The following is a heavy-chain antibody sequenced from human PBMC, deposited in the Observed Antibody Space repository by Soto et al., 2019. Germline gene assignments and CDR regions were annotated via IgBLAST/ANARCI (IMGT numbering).Heavy chain of an antibody. D-gene: IGHD2-2*01. CDR2: IIPIFGTA. V-gene: IGHV1-69*01. CDR3: AVKGAMPIPSYYWFDP. Sequence: QVQLVQSGAEVKKPGSSVKVSCKASGGTFSSYAISWVRQAPGQGLEWMGGIIPIFGTANYAQKFQGRVTITADESTRTAHMELSSLRSEDTAVDYCAVKGAMPIPSYYWFDPWGQGTLVTVSS. J-gene: IGHJ5*02. CDR1: GGTFSSYA.